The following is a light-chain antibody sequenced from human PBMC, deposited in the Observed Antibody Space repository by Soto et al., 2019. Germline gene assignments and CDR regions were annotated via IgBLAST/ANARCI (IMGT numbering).Light chain of an antibody. V-gene: IGKV1-39*01. J-gene: IGKJ5*01. Sequence: DIQMTQSPFSMSASVGDRVTVTCRAGQSIFSSLNWYQHKPGKVPKLLIYAASTLQSGVPSRFRGSGYGTDFTLTITRLEPEDSAVYFCQQYTGPPTTFGQGTRLEIK. CDR2: AAS. CDR3: QQYTGPPTT. CDR1: QSIFSS.